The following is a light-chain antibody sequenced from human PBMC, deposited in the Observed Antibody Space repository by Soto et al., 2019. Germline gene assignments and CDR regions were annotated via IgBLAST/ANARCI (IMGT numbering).Light chain of an antibody. Sequence: VLTQSPGTLSLSPGERATLSCRASQSVSNNYFAWYQQKPGQAPRLLIFGSSDRATGIPDRFSGSGSGTDFTLTISRVEPEDFAVYYCQQYGSSPPYTFGQTTKLEIK. V-gene: IGKV3-20*01. J-gene: IGKJ2*01. CDR2: GSS. CDR1: QSVSNNY. CDR3: QQYGSSPPYT.